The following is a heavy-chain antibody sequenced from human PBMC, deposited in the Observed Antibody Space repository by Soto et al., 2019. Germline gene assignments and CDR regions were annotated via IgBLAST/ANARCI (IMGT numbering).Heavy chain of an antibody. V-gene: IGHV3-15*07. J-gene: IGHJ4*02. Sequence: EVQLVESGGGLVKPGGSLRLSCAASGFTFNSAWLNWVRQAPGKGLEFVGRIKSKVDGGTTDYAAPVKGRFTISRDASKDTLYLQMKHLKTEDTAVYYCTTELPTLIHQVDYWGPGTLVTVSS. CDR3: TTELPTLIHQVDY. CDR1: GFTFNSAW. D-gene: IGHD4-4*01. CDR2: IKSKVDGGTT.